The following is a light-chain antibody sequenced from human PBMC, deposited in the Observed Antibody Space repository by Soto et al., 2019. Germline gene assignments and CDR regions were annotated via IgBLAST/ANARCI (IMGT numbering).Light chain of an antibody. CDR2: AAS. CDR1: RSISNY. Sequence: DIQMTQSPSSLSASVVDRVTITCRASRSISNYLNWYQQKSGKVPRLLIYAASSLQPGVPSRFSGTGTGTAFTLTITSLQPEDSATYYCQQSYSVPRFGPGTRVDLK. V-gene: IGKV1-39*01. J-gene: IGKJ1*01. CDR3: QQSYSVPR.